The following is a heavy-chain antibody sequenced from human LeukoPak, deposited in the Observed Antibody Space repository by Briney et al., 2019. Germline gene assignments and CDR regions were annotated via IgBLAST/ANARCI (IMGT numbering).Heavy chain of an antibody. J-gene: IGHJ6*03. Sequence: LGGSLILSCAASGFTFSNYEMTWVRQAPGKGLEWVATIQEDGSGKHYVDSVKGRFTLSRDNAKSSLYMEMNNLRAEDTAVYYCARWAYVSGTWYMDVWGKGTTVTVSS. CDR1: GFTFSNYE. CDR2: IQEDGSGK. CDR3: ARWAYVSGTWYMDV. D-gene: IGHD3-10*01. V-gene: IGHV3-7*01.